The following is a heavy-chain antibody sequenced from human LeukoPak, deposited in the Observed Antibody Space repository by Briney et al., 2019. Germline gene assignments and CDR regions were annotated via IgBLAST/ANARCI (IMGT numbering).Heavy chain of an antibody. V-gene: IGHV4-39*01. D-gene: IGHD2-15*01. Sequence: KPSETLSLTCTVSGGSISSSSYYWGWIRQPPGKGLEWIGSIYYSGSTYYNPSLKSRVTISVDTSKNQFSLKLSSVTAADTAVYYCARYCSGGSCYPRFPYYYYGMDVWGQGTTVTVSS. J-gene: IGHJ6*02. CDR3: ARYCSGGSCYPRFPYYYYGMDV. CDR2: IYYSGST. CDR1: GGSISSSSYY.